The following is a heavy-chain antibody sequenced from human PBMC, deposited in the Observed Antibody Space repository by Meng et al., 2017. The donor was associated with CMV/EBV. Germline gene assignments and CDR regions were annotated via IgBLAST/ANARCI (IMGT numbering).Heavy chain of an antibody. V-gene: IGHV3-23*01. J-gene: IGHJ4*02. CDR3: AKDLISTYYYDSSGSY. CDR2: ISGSGGST. D-gene: IGHD3-22*01. CDR1: GLTFSSYA. Sequence: GESLKISCAASGLTFSSYAMSWVRQAPGKGLEWVSAISGSGGSTYYADSVKGRFTISRDNSKNTLYLQMNSLRAEDTAVYYCAKDLISTYYYDSSGSYWGQGTLVTVSS.